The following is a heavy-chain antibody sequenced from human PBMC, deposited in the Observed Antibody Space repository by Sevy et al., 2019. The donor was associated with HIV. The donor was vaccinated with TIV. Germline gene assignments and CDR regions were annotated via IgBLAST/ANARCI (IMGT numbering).Heavy chain of an antibody. D-gene: IGHD6-6*01. CDR1: GFTFDDYA. Sequence: GGSLRLSCAASGFTFDDYAMHWVRQAPGKGLEWVSLISWDGGSTYYADSVKGRFTISRDNCKNSLYLQMNSLRAEDTALYYCAKDMYSSSRRYYYYYGMDVWGQGTTVTVSS. J-gene: IGHJ6*02. CDR2: ISWDGGST. CDR3: AKDMYSSSRRYYYYYGMDV. V-gene: IGHV3-43D*04.